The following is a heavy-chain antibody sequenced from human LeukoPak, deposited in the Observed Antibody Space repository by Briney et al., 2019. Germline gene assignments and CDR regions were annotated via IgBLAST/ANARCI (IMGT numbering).Heavy chain of an antibody. Sequence: SVKVSCKASGGTFSSYAISWVRQAPGQGLEWMGGIIPIFGTANYAQKFQGRVTITADESTSTAYMERSSLRSEDTAVYYCARDLRYCSSTSCYGGYYFDYWGQGTLVTVSS. J-gene: IGHJ4*02. D-gene: IGHD2-2*01. CDR3: ARDLRYCSSTSCYGGYYFDY. V-gene: IGHV1-69*13. CDR2: IIPIFGTA. CDR1: GGTFSSYA.